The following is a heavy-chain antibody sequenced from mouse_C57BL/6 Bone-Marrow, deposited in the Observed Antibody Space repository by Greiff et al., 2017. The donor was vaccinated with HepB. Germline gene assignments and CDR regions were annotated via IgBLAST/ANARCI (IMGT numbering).Heavy chain of an antibody. D-gene: IGHD1-1*01. CDR2: INPNNGGT. CDR3: ANHYYGRGAY. J-gene: IGHJ3*01. V-gene: IGHV1-26*01. CDR1: GYTFTDYY. Sequence: EVQLQQSGPELVKPGASVKISCKASGYTFTDYYMNWVKQSHGKSLEWIGDINPNNGGTSYNQKFKGKATLTVDKSSSTAYMELRSLTSEDSAVYYCANHYYGRGAYWGQGTLVTVSA.